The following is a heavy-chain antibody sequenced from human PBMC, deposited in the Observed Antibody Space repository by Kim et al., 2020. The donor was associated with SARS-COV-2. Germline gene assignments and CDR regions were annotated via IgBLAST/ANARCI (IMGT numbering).Heavy chain of an antibody. CDR3: ARSSGNYYFDY. CDR2: IDAGSGNK. J-gene: IGHJ4*02. V-gene: IGHV1-3*01. Sequence: ASVKVSCKASGYTFNNYAMQWVRQAPGQRLEWMGWIDAGSGNKKSSQKLQGRVTITRDTSASTAYMELSSLTSEDTAVYYCARSSGNYYFDYWGQGTLVT. CDR1: GYTFNNYA. D-gene: IGHD1-26*01.